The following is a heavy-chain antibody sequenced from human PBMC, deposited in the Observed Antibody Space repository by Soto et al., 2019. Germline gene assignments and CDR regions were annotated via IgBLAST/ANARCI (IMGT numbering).Heavy chain of an antibody. V-gene: IGHV4-39*01. CDR3: ASPGGSGSYYAAFDI. Sequence: SETLSLTCTVSGGSISSSSYYGGWIRQPPGKGLEWIGSIYYSGSTYYNPSLKSRVTISVDTSKNQFSLKLSSVTAADTAVYYCASPGGSGSYYAAFDIWGQGTMVTVSS. CDR2: IYYSGST. CDR1: GGSISSSSYY. D-gene: IGHD3-10*01. J-gene: IGHJ3*02.